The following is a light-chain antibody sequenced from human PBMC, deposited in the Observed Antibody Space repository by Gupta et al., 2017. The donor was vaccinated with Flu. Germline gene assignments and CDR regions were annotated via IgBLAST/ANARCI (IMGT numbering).Light chain of an antibody. CDR2: NNN. CDR1: SSNIGSNP. CDR3: AAWDDSLNGWV. V-gene: IGLV1-44*01. J-gene: IGLJ3*02. Sequence: QSVLTQPPSASGTPGQRVSIPCSGSSSNIGSNPVNWYQQLPGTAPKLLIYNNNQRPSGVPDRISGSKSGASASLAISGLQSEDEAEYYCAAWDDSLNGWVFGGGTKLTVL.